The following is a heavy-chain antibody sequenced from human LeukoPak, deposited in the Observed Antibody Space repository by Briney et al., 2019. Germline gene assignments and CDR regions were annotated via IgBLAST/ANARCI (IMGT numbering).Heavy chain of an antibody. Sequence: GGSLSLTCAASGFTFSSYWMHWVRQAPGKGLVWVSRINSDGSSTRYADSVKGRFTISRDNAKYTLYLQMNSLRAEDTAVYYCARDGITMIHDYWGQGTLVTVSS. V-gene: IGHV3-74*01. CDR2: INSDGSST. D-gene: IGHD3-22*01. CDR1: GFTFSSYW. J-gene: IGHJ4*02. CDR3: ARDGITMIHDY.